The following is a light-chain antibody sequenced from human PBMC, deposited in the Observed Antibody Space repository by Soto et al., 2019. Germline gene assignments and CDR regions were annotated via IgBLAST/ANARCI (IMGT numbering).Light chain of an antibody. V-gene: IGKV3-20*01. CDR3: QQHETFSGT. CDR2: DAS. CDR1: QSVSSRY. J-gene: IGKJ1*01. Sequence: EIVLTQSPGTLSLSPGERATLSCRASQSVSSRYLAWYQQKPGQAPRLLIYDASALPRGVPSRFSGSGSWTKFTLTSASLQPEDFATYYCQQHETFSGTFGPGTKVDIK.